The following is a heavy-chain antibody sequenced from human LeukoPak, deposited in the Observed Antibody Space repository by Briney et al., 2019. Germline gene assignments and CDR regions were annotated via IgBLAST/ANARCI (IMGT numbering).Heavy chain of an antibody. CDR1: GFTFSSYS. Sequence: GGSLRLSCAASGFTFSSYSMNWVRQAPGKGLEWVSYASGNKIHYADSVKGRFTISRDSARNSLYLQMSSLRDEDTAVYYCAREGDYYCSGGSCYDYWGQGTLVTVSS. J-gene: IGHJ4*02. CDR3: AREGDYYCSGGSCYDY. CDR2: ASGNKI. D-gene: IGHD2-15*01. V-gene: IGHV3-48*02.